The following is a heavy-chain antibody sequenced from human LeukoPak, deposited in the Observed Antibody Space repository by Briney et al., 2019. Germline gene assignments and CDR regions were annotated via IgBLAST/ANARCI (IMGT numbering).Heavy chain of an antibody. Sequence: PSETLSLTCTVSGGSMSTTSYFWGWIRQPPGKGLEWMGRTYYSGSTYDNPSLKSRVTISIDRSKNLFFLKLTSVTAADTAVYYCGRQSDDYGVDFWGQGTLVTVSS. CDR2: TYYSGST. CDR1: GGSMSTTSYF. CDR3: GRQSDDYGVDF. J-gene: IGHJ4*02. V-gene: IGHV4-39*01. D-gene: IGHD5-12*01.